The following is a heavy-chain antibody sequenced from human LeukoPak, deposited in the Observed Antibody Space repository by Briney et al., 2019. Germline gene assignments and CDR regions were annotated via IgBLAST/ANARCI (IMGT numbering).Heavy chain of an antibody. Sequence: ASVKVSCKASGYTFTGYYMHWVRQAPGQGLEWMGWINPNSGGTNYAQKFQGRVTMTRDTSISTAYMELRRLRSDDTAVYYCARGHCSGGSCYSYYYYGMDVWSQGTTVTVSS. D-gene: IGHD2-15*01. V-gene: IGHV1-2*02. CDR1: GYTFTGYY. CDR3: ARGHCSGGSCYSYYYYGMDV. CDR2: INPNSGGT. J-gene: IGHJ6*02.